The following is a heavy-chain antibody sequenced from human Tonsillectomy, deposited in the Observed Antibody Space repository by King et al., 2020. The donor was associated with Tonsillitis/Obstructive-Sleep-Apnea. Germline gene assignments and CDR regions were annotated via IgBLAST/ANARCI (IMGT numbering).Heavy chain of an antibody. D-gene: IGHD2-21*01. CDR2: IYQSGST. J-gene: IGHJ3*02. CDR3: AGRSMKEVFINDSFDI. Sequence: LQLQESGPGLVKPSETLSLSCSVYGDSISSTGYFWGWIRQPPGKGLEWIGSIYQSGSTYYNPSLKSRVTISVDRSKNQFSLNLRSVTAADTSLYYCAGRSMKEVFINDSFDIWGQGTMVIVS. CDR1: GDSISSTGYF. V-gene: IGHV4-39*01.